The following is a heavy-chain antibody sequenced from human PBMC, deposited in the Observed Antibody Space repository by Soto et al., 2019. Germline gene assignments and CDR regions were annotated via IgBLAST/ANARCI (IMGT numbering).Heavy chain of an antibody. Sequence: PGGSLRLSCAASGFTFSSYAMSWVREAPGKGLEWVSAISGSGGSTYYADSVKGRFTISRDKSENTLYLQMHSLRAEDTAVYYCAKFPSPSFLVVPAAMYYFDYWGQGTLVPVSS. V-gene: IGHV3-23*01. D-gene: IGHD2-2*01. J-gene: IGHJ4*02. CDR2: ISGSGGST. CDR3: AKFPSPSFLVVPAAMYYFDY. CDR1: GFTFSSYA.